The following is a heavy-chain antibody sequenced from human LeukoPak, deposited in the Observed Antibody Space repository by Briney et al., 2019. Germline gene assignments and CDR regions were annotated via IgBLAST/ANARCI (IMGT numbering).Heavy chain of an antibody. D-gene: IGHD6-19*01. CDR2: INPNSGGT. V-gene: IGHV1-2*02. CDR1: GYTFTGYY. CDR3: ARGPFPFGSGWQELFDY. J-gene: IGHJ4*02. Sequence: ASVKVSCKASGYTFTGYYMHRVRQAPGQGLEWMGWINPNSGGTNYAQKFQGRVTMTRDTSISTAYMELSRLRSDDTAVYYCARGPFPFGSGWQELFDYWGQGTLVTVSS.